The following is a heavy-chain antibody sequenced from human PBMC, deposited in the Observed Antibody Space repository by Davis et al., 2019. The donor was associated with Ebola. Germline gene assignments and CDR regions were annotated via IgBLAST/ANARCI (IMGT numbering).Heavy chain of an antibody. Sequence: GESLKISCAASGFTFSDYYMDWVRQAPGMGLEWVGRIRNKASSYSTEYAASVKDRFIISRDDSKDSLYLQMNSLKTEDTAVYYCARGYCSSTSCYQDWFDPWGQGTLVTVSS. CDR3: ARGYCSSTSCYQDWFDP. CDR1: GFTFSDYY. D-gene: IGHD2-2*01. J-gene: IGHJ5*02. V-gene: IGHV3-72*01. CDR2: IRNKASSYST.